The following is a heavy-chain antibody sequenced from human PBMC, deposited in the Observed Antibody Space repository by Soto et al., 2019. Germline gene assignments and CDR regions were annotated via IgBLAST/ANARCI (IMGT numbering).Heavy chain of an antibody. CDR3: VTGYHSDY. Sequence: EEQLVESGGALVRPGESLRLSCAASGISTSSYWMGWVRQAPRRGLEWVASIKNDGSEKYYMDSLKGRFTISRDNDLNSLYLQVNSLRAEDTAVYFCVTGYHSDYWGQGALVTVSS. CDR2: IKNDGSEK. CDR1: GISTSSYW. D-gene: IGHD5-18*01. V-gene: IGHV3-7*03. J-gene: IGHJ4*02.